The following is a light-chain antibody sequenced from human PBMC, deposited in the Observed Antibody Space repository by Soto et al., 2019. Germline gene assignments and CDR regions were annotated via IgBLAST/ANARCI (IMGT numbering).Light chain of an antibody. CDR2: PAS. CDR1: QGIGSW. Sequence: DIQMTQSPSFVSASIGDRVTITCRASQGIGSWLAWYQQVPGRAPRLLIFPASPFQSGVSSRFRGSGSGTEFTLTITSLQPEDFATYFCLQANTFPVTFGEGTKVE. V-gene: IGKV1-12*01. CDR3: LQANTFPVT. J-gene: IGKJ4*01.